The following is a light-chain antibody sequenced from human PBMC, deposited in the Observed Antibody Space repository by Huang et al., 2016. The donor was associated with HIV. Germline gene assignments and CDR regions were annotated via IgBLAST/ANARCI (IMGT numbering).Light chain of an antibody. Sequence: VLTQSPVSVSLSLGERLTVSCRASHSVDTSYLAWYQNKPGKSPRLLVYETYTRASGIPSRFSGSGSGRDFSLTISRLEPEDFGVYYCHQYAKSMATFGQGTKVDI. V-gene: IGKV3D-20*02. CDR1: HSVDTSY. CDR3: HQYAKSMAT. J-gene: IGKJ1*01. CDR2: ETY.